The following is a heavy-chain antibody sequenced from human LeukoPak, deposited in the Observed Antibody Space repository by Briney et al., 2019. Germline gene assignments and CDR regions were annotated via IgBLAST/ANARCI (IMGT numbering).Heavy chain of an antibody. CDR3: ARASTHRYNWKSGQLNDAFDI. CDR2: ISPYNGNT. D-gene: IGHD1-20*01. Sequence: ASVKVSCKTSGYTFTHYVISWVRQAPGQGLEWMGRISPYNGNTKYAQKLQGRVTMTTDTSTSTAYMELRSLRSDDTAVYYCARASTHRYNWKSGQLNDAFDIWGQGTMVTVS. CDR1: GYTFTHYV. V-gene: IGHV1-18*01. J-gene: IGHJ3*02.